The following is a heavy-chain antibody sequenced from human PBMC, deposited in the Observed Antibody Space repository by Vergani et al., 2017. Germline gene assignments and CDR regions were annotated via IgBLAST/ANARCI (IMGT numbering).Heavy chain of an antibody. V-gene: IGHV3-30-3*01. CDR3: VRDRGLCAGGRCYTEAWDY. J-gene: IGHJ4*02. Sequence: QLVESGGGWVQPGGSLRLSCVVSGFALNRHAMYWVRQAPGKGLEWVVGISFDGTNEYYPDLVKGLFTISRDIAKNTLYLQVRSLRLEDTGVYHCVRDRGLCAGGRCYTEAWDYWGQGTPVTVSS. CDR2: ISFDGTNE. D-gene: IGHD2-2*02. CDR1: GFALNRHA.